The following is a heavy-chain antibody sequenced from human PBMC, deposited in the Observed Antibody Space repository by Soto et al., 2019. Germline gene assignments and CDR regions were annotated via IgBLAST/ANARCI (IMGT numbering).Heavy chain of an antibody. CDR1: GLAFSNYA. CDR2: ISASGYSA. V-gene: IGHV3-23*01. CDR3: AKGEQLWDPFDY. J-gene: IGHJ4*02. Sequence: GGSLRLSCAASGLAFSNYAMSWVRQAPGEGLEWVSIISASGYSAYYGGAVKGRFTTSRDNSKSTLYLQMNRLRADDTAVYYCAKGEQLWDPFDYWGQGTLVTVSS. D-gene: IGHD5-18*01.